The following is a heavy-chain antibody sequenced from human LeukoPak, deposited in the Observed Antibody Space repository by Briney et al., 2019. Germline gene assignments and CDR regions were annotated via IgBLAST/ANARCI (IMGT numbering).Heavy chain of an antibody. D-gene: IGHD3-22*01. V-gene: IGHV3-21*01. Sequence: PGGSLRLSCAASGFTFSSYSMNWVRQAPGKGLEWVSSISSSSSYIYYADSVKGRFTISRDNAKNSLYLQMNSLRAEDTAVYYCARDVHDSSGYYPTDAFDIWGQGTMVTVSS. CDR1: GFTFSSYS. CDR3: ARDVHDSSGYYPTDAFDI. J-gene: IGHJ3*02. CDR2: ISSSSSYI.